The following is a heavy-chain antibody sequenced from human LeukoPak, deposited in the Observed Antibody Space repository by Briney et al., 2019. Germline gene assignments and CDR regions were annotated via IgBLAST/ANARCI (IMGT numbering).Heavy chain of an antibody. D-gene: IGHD3-22*01. J-gene: IGHJ4*02. Sequence: PGGSLRLSCAASGFTFSSYAMSWVRQAPGKGLEWVSAISGSGGSTYYADSVKGRFTISRDNSKNTLYLQMDSLRAEDTAVYYCAKAHSSGYYLTYYFDYWGQGTLVTVSS. CDR1: GFTFSSYA. CDR3: AKAHSSGYYLTYYFDY. V-gene: IGHV3-23*01. CDR2: ISGSGGST.